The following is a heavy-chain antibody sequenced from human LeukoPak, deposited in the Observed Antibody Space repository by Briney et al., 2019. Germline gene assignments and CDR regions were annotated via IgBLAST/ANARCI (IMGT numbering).Heavy chain of an antibody. CDR2: ISYSGST. CDR1: SDSISSSRFY. Sequence: SETLSLTCTVSSDSISSSRFYGGWIRQPPGRGLEWIATISYSGSTYYNPSLRSRVTMSIDTSKNQFSLKLSSVTAADTAVYYCARHNHQVVPDYWGQGTLVTVSS. CDR3: ARHNHQVVPDY. J-gene: IGHJ4*02. V-gene: IGHV4-39*01. D-gene: IGHD2-15*01.